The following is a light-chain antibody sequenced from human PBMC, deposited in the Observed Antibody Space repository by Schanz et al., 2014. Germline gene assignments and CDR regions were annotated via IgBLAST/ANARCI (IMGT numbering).Light chain of an antibody. V-gene: IGLV2-23*02. CDR2: DVY. J-gene: IGLJ2*01. Sequence: QSALTQPASVSGSPGQSITISCTGTSSDVGSYKLVSWYQQHPGKAPKLIIYDVYNRPSGVSNRFSGSKSANTASLTISGLQAEDEATYYCCSYSHTRTFVLFGGGTKLTVL. CDR1: SSDVGSYKL. CDR3: CSYSHTRTFVL.